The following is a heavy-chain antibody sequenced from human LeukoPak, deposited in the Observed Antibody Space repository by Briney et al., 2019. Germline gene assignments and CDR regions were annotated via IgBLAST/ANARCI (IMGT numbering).Heavy chain of an antibody. CDR1: GYIFIDYE. V-gene: IGHV1-8*03. CDR3: AGGRYMDV. J-gene: IGHJ6*04. CDR2: MNPKSGDT. Sequence: ASVKVSCKASGYIFIDYEINWVRQASGQGFEWMGWMNPKSGDTGYEQKLQGRVTITRDSSLSTVYMELSRLGSEDTALYYCAGGRYMDVWGKGTPVTVSS.